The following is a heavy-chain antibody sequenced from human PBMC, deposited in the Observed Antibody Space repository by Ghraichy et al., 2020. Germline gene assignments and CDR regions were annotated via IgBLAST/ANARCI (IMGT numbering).Heavy chain of an antibody. CDR1: GFTFSSSW. D-gene: IGHD3-3*01. CDR3: ARDRGSSFWSDYYKGLFEY. J-gene: IGHJ4*02. CDR2: IKQDGSKK. Sequence: LSLTCAASGFTFSSSWMSWVRQAPGKGLEWVANIKQDGSKKYYVDSVKGRFTISRDNAKNSLSLQMNSLRAEDTAVYYCARDRGSSFWSDYYKGLFEYWGQGTLVTVSS. V-gene: IGHV3-7*03.